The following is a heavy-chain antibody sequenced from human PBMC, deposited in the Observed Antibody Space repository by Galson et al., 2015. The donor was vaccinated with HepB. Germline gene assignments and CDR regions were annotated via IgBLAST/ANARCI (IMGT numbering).Heavy chain of an antibody. V-gene: IGHV3-49*04. CDR3: TRDHWQWLGP. CDR1: GFTFGDYA. CDR2: IRSKAYGGTT. J-gene: IGHJ5*02. D-gene: IGHD6-19*01. Sequence: SLRLSCAASGFTFGDYAMSWVRQAPGKGLEWVGFIRSKAYGGTTEYAASVKGRFTISRDDSKSIAYLQMNSLKTEDTAVYYCTRDHWQWLGPWGQGTLVTVSS.